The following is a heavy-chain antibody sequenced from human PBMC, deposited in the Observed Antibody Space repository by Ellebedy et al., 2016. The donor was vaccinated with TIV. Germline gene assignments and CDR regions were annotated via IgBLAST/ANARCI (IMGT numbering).Heavy chain of an antibody. Sequence: SETLSLXXSFSGHSVSSSNYFWGWIRQPPGKGLEWIASIYYTGSTHYNPSLKSRVTISLDTSKNQFSLKLSSVTAADTAMYYCAREGGDDGGTRSDYWGQGTLVAVS. CDR1: GHSVSSSNYF. CDR3: AREGGDDGGTRSDY. J-gene: IGHJ4*02. D-gene: IGHD1-1*01. V-gene: IGHV4-39*07. CDR2: IYYTGST.